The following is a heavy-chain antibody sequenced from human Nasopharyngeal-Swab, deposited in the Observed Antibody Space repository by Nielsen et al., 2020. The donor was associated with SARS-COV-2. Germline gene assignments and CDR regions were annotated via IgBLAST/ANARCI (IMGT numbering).Heavy chain of an antibody. J-gene: IGHJ4*02. CDR3: AKSFRHQSGDYKYYYED. D-gene: IGHD4-17*01. CDR2: IWSDSSNR. V-gene: IGHV3-33*06. CDR1: GFIFGFHC. Sequence: GGSLRLSCGGSGFIFGFHCMHWVRQTPGKGLEWVATIWSDSSNRYYADSVRGRFTISRDNSRTTLYLQMDSLRAEDTALYYCAKSFRHQSGDYKYYYEDWGQGTLVTVSS.